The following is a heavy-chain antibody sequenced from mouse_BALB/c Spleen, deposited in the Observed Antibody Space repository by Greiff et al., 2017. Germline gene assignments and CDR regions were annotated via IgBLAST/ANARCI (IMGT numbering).Heavy chain of an antibody. CDR1: GFSLTSYG. D-gene: IGHD2-14*01. CDR3: AREYRYDVSAWFAY. Sequence: VKLVESGPGLVAPSQSLSITCTVSGFSLTSYGVHWVRQPPGKGLEWLGVIWAGGSTNYNSALMSRLSISKDNSKSQVFLKMNSLQTDDTAMYYCAREYRYDVSAWFAYWGQGTLVTVSA. V-gene: IGHV2-9*02. CDR2: IWAGGST. J-gene: IGHJ3*01.